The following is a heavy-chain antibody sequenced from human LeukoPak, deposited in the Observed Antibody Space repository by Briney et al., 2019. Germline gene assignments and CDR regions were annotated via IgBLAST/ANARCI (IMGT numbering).Heavy chain of an antibody. CDR1: GFTFSSYA. CDR3: AKVSYGGNSEASPTIEDY. Sequence: GGSLRLSCAASGFTFSSYAMSWVRQAPGKGLEWVSAISGSGGSTDYADSVKGRFTISRDYSKNTLYLQMNSLRAEDTAVYYCAKVSYGGNSEASPTIEDYWGQGTLVTVSS. D-gene: IGHD4-23*01. J-gene: IGHJ4*02. V-gene: IGHV3-23*01. CDR2: ISGSGGST.